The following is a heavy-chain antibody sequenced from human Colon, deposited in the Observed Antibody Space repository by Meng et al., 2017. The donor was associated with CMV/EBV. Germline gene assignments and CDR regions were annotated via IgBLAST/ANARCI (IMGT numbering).Heavy chain of an antibody. D-gene: IGHD1-26*01. CDR2: IIPIFGTE. Sequence: GGEGKKLRPSGKASCKASGGTLISYDLRWVRQAPGQGLEWMGGIIPIFGTENYAQKFQGRVTITAEESTSTAYMELSSLRSEDTAVYYCARDIDSAEGYWGQGTLVTVSS. V-gene: IGHV1-69*01. CDR1: GGTLISYD. CDR3: ARDIDSAEGY. J-gene: IGHJ4*02.